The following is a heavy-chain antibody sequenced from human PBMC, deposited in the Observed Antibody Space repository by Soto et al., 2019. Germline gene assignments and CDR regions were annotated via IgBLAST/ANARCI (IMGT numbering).Heavy chain of an antibody. CDR2: MNPNSGNT. CDR3: ASQLVYDSSGYYSKDY. Sequence: QVQLVQSGAEVKKPGASVKVSCKASGYTFTSYDINWVRQATGQGLEWMGWMNPNSGNTGYAQKFQGRVTMTRNTXIDXAYMELSSLRSEDTAVYYCASQLVYDSSGYYSKDYWGQGTLVTVSS. V-gene: IGHV1-8*01. D-gene: IGHD3-22*01. CDR1: GYTFTSYD. J-gene: IGHJ4*02.